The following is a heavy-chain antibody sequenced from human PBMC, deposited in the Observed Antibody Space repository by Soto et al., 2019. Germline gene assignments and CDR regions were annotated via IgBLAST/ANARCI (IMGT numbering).Heavy chain of an antibody. Sequence: QVQLVESGGGVVQPGRSLRLSCAASGFTFSSDGMHWVRQAPGKGLEWVAVISYDGSKTYYADSVKGRFTISRDNSKSTLYLQMNRPRAEDTAVYYCAKEGFGELFFYMDVWGNGTTVTVS. V-gene: IGHV3-30*18. D-gene: IGHD3-10*01. CDR1: GFTFSSDG. CDR2: ISYDGSKT. CDR3: AKEGFGELFFYMDV. J-gene: IGHJ6*03.